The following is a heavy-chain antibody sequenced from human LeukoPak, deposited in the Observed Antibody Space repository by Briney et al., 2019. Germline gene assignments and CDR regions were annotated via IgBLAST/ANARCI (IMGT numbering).Heavy chain of an antibody. V-gene: IGHV4-39*07. CDR3: ARAEEGARDAFDI. CDR1: GGSISSSSYY. D-gene: IGHD4/OR15-4a*01. Sequence: PSETLSLTCTVSGGSISSSSYYWGWIRQPPGKGLEWIGSIYYSGSTYYNPSLKSRVTISVDTSKNQFSLKLSSVTAADTAVYYCARAEEGARDAFDIWGQGTMVTVSS. CDR2: IYYSGST. J-gene: IGHJ3*02.